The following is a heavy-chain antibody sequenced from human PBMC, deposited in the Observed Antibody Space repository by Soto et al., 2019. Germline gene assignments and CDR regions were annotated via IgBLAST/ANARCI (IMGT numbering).Heavy chain of an antibody. Sequence: GGSLRLSCAASGFTFSTYAMTWVRRAPGKGLEWVSSITPAGDRTYYTDSVKGRVTISRDNSKNTLYLQMNSLRAEDTAVYYCARDLTRVSLFSRDDAFDIWGQGTMVTVSS. J-gene: IGHJ3*02. D-gene: IGHD7-27*01. CDR2: ITPAGDRT. CDR3: ARDLTRVSLFSRDDAFDI. V-gene: IGHV3-23*01. CDR1: GFTFSTYA.